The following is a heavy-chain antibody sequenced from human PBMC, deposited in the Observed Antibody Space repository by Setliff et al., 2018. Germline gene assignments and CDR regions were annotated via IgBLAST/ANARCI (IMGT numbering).Heavy chain of an antibody. CDR1: GFSLSNARMG. D-gene: IGHD1-1*01. CDR3: ARIQWRWNPPYYYYGMDV. Sequence: SGPTLVNPTETLTLTCTVSGFSLSNARMGVSWIRQPPGKALEWLAHIFSNDEKSYSTSLKSRLTISKDTSKSQVVLTMTNMDPVDTATYYCARIQWRWNPPYYYYGMDVWGQGTTVTVSS. CDR2: IFSNDEK. J-gene: IGHJ6*02. V-gene: IGHV2-26*01.